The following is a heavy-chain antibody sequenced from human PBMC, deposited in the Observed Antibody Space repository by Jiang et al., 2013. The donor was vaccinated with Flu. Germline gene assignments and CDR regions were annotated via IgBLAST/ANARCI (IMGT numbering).Heavy chain of an antibody. V-gene: IGHV1-58*01. Sequence: GAEVKKPGTSVKVSCKASGFTFTSSAVQWVRQARGQRLEWIGWIVVGSGNTNYAQKFQERVTITRDVSTSTAYMELSSLRSEDTAVYYCAADRDYYDSSGYSGEDYWGQGTLVTVSS. CDR1: GFTFTSSA. CDR2: IVVGSGNT. CDR3: AADRDYYDSSGYSGEDY. D-gene: IGHD3-22*01. J-gene: IGHJ4*02.